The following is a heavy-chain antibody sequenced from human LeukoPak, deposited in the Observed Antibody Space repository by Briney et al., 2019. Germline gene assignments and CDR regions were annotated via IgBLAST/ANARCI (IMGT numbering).Heavy chain of an antibody. D-gene: IGHD6-13*01. CDR3: VKSSSSWSQFEYFQH. CDR2: ISSNGGST. V-gene: IGHV3-64D*06. CDR1: GFTFSSYA. J-gene: IGHJ1*01. Sequence: GGSLRLSCSASGFTFSSYAMHWVRQAPGKGLEYVSAISSNGGSTYYADSVKGRFTISRDNSKNTLYLQMSSLRAEDTAVYYRVKSSSSWSQFEYFQHWGQGTLVTVSS.